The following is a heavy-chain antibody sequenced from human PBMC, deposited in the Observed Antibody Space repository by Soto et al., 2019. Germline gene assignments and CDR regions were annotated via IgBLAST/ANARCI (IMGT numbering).Heavy chain of an antibody. Sequence: SETLSLTCTVSGGSISSYYWSWIRQPAGKGLEWIGRIYTSGSTNYNPSLKSRVTMSVDTSKNQFSLKLSSVTAADTAVYYCARGASSGYSQYFDYWGQGTLVTVSS. CDR1: GGSISSYY. CDR3: ARGASSGYSQYFDY. V-gene: IGHV4-4*07. D-gene: IGHD3-22*01. CDR2: IYTSGST. J-gene: IGHJ4*02.